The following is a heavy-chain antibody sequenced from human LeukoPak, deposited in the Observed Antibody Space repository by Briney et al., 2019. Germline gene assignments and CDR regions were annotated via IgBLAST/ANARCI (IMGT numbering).Heavy chain of an antibody. V-gene: IGHV6-1*01. CDR3: ARDKAVIGARGAFDM. Sequence: SQTLSLTCAISGGSVSSNTATWNWIRQSPSRGLEWLGRTYYRSKWYYDYAVSVRSRITINPDTPQNQFSLQLNSVTPEDTAVYYCARDKAVIGARGAFDMWGQGTTVTVSS. J-gene: IGHJ3*02. CDR1: GGSVSSNTAT. D-gene: IGHD4-11*01. CDR2: TYYRSKWYY.